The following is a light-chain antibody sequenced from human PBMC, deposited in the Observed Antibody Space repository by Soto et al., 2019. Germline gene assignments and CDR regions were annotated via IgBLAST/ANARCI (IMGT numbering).Light chain of an antibody. CDR2: KAS. V-gene: IGKV1-5*03. CDR3: QQYYSYSRT. CDR1: QSISNC. J-gene: IGKJ1*01. Sequence: DIQMTQSPSTLSASEGDRVTITCRASQSISNCLAWYQQKPGKAPKLLIYKASTLASGVPSRFSGIISATEFTLAISSLQPDDFATYYCQQYYSYSRTFGQGTRVEIK.